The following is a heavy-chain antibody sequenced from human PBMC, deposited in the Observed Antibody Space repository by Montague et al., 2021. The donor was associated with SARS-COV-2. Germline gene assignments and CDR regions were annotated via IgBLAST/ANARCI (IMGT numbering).Heavy chain of an antibody. CDR1: GGYISSGSYY. J-gene: IGHJ5*02. CDR2: IYASGST. V-gene: IGHV4-61*02. CDR3: ASDRSSSWSYWFDP. Sequence: TLSLTCTVSGGYISSGSYYWSWIRQPAGRGMEWIGRIYASGSTKYNPSLKSRVTISVDTSKNQFSLKVSSATAADTAVYYCASDRSSSWSYWFDPWGQGTLVTVPS. D-gene: IGHD6-13*01.